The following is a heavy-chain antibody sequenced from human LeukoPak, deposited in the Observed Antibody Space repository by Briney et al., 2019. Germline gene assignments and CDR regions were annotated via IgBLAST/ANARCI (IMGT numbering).Heavy chain of an antibody. CDR2: FNSDGGST. J-gene: IGHJ3*01. V-gene: IGHV3-74*01. CDR1: GFTFSSFW. D-gene: IGHD3-16*01. CDR3: ARSRERGASDAFAF. Sequence: GSLRLSCAASGFTFSSFWIYWVRQAPGPGLVWFSRFNSDGGSTTYADSVKGRFPISNDKANNTVYLQINSLTAEDTAVYYCARSRERGASDAFAFWGQGTTVTVSS.